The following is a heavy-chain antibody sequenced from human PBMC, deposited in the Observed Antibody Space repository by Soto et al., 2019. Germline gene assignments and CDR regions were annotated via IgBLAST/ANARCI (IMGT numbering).Heavy chain of an antibody. J-gene: IGHJ6*02. CDR1: GGTFSSYA. CDR3: ARGRFVVVPAAVAYYYYGMDV. D-gene: IGHD2-2*01. Sequence: GASVKVSCKASGGTFSSYAISWVRQAPGQGLEWMGGIIPIFGTANYAQKFQGRVTITADKSTSTAYMELSSLRSEDTAVYYCARGRFVVVPAAVAYYYYGMDVWGQVTTVTVS. V-gene: IGHV1-69*06. CDR2: IIPIFGTA.